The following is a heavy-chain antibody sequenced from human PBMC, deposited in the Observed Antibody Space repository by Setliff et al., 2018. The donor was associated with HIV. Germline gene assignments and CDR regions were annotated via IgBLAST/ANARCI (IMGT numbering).Heavy chain of an antibody. CDR1: GGFFSSTNW. CDR3: VRERRTPSYSTSSGRTFQYNMDV. D-gene: IGHD2-21*01. CDR2: LYHTGSA. Sequence: SETLSLTCAVSGGFFSSTNWWGWVRQSPGTGLEWIGELYHTGSANYNPSLTGRVIISGDKSKNQFSLKLKSVTAADTALYFCVRERRTPSYSTSSGRTFQYNMDVWGKGTTVTVSS. V-gene: IGHV4-4*02. J-gene: IGHJ6*03.